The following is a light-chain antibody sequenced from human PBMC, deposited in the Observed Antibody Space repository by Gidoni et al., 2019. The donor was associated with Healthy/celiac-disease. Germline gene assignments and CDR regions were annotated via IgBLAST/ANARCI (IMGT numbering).Light chain of an antibody. CDR2: AAS. CDR3: QQSYSTPIT. Sequence: DIQMTQSPSSLSASVGDRVTITYRASQSISSYLNWYQQKPGKAHKLLIYAASSLQSGVPSRFSGSGSGTDFTLTISSLQPEDFATYYCQQSYSTPITFGQGTRLEIK. V-gene: IGKV1-39*01. J-gene: IGKJ5*01. CDR1: QSISSY.